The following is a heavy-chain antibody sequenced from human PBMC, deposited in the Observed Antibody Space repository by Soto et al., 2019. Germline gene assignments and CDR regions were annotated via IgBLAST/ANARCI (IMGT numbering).Heavy chain of an antibody. CDR2: TYYRSRGYN. CDR1: GDSVSGDSAA. V-gene: IGHV6-1*01. Sequence: QVQLQESGPGLVKPSQTLSVSCAISGDSVSGDSAAWNWVRLSPSRGLEWLARTYYRSRGYNDYEVSVRSRITVNADTSKNQFSLQLTSVTPEDTAIYFCAGTTSHHWLYMDVWGRGTTVTVSS. CDR3: AGTTSHHWLYMDV. J-gene: IGHJ6*03. D-gene: IGHD1-1*01.